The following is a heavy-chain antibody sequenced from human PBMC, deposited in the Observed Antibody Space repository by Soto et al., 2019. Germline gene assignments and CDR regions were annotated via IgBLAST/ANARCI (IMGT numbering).Heavy chain of an antibody. J-gene: IGHJ5*02. V-gene: IGHV3-23*01. Sequence: EVQLLESGGGLVQPGGSLRLSCAASGFTFSSYAMSWVRQAPGKGLDCVSTISGNGGSTYYADSVKGLFTISRDNSKNTLYLQMNSLRADDTAVYYCAKFGTGRGTGRDRDPLSWGQGTLVTVSS. CDR2: ISGNGGST. CDR1: GFTFSSYA. CDR3: AKFGTGRGTGRDRDPLS. D-gene: IGHD2-8*02.